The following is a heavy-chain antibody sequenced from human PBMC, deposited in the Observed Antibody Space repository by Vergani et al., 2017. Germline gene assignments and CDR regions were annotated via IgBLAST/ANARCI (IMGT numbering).Heavy chain of an antibody. CDR3: ARLTGGVFQD. D-gene: IGHD3-16*01. V-gene: IGHV3-23*04. CDR1: GFTFSSYA. CDR2: ISGSGGST. J-gene: IGHJ4*02. Sequence: EVQLVESGGGLVQPGRSLRLSCTASGFTFSSYAMSWVRQAPGKGLEWVSAISGSGGSTYYADSVKGRFTSSRDNAKNSLYLQMNSLRAEDTAVYYCARLTGGVFQDWGQGTLVTVSS.